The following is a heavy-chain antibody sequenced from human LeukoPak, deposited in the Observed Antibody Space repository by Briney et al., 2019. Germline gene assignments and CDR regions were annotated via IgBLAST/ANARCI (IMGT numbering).Heavy chain of an antibody. CDR2: IDFSGNT. CDR1: GGSISSGSYY. V-gene: IGHV4-39*01. J-gene: IGHJ4*02. Sequence: SETLSLTCTVSGGSISSGSYYWGWIRQPPGKGLEWVGSIDFSGNTNYNPSLKSRVTMSVDTSKNHFSLRLRSVTAADTAVFYCVRHRAYCDGNCYSQYFDYWGQGALVTGYS. CDR3: VRHRAYCDGNCYSQYFDY. D-gene: IGHD2-21*02.